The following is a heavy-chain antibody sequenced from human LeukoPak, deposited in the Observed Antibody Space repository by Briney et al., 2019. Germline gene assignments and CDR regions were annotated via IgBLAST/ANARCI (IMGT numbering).Heavy chain of an antibody. D-gene: IGHD2-2*01. CDR3: ARGDIVVVPAALDFDY. CDR1: GGTFSTYT. V-gene: IGHV1-69*16. J-gene: IGHJ4*02. CDR2: IIPILGTI. Sequence: SVKVSCKASGGTFSTYTISWVRQAPGQGLEWMGGIIPILGTINYAQKLQGRVTMTTDTSTSTAYMELKSLRSDDTAVYYCARGDIVVVPAALDFDYWGQGTLVTVSS.